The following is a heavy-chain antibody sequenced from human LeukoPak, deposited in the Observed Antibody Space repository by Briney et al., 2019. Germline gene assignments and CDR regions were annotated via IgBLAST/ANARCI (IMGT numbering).Heavy chain of an antibody. Sequence: PGGSLRLSCAASGFTFSSYAMSWVRQAPGKGLEWVANIKQDGGEKYYADSVKGRFTISRDNAKNSLYLQMNSLRAEDTAVYYCARGRGYPTWYFDLWGRDTLVTVSS. J-gene: IGHJ2*01. CDR2: IKQDGGEK. V-gene: IGHV3-7*01. CDR3: ARGRGYPTWYFDL. D-gene: IGHD3-10*01. CDR1: GFTFSSYA.